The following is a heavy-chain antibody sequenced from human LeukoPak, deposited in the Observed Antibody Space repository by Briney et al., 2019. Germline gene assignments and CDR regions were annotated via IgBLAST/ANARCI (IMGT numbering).Heavy chain of an antibody. J-gene: IGHJ6*03. D-gene: IGHD3-3*01. Sequence: ASVKVSCKASGYTFTSYYMHWVRQATGQGLEWMGIINPSGGSTSYAQRFQGRVTMTRDTSTSTVYMELSSLRSEDTAVYYCARNPTRSGYYTPKVLYYYYYMDVWGKGTTVTVSS. CDR3: ARNPTRSGYYTPKVLYYYYYMDV. CDR1: GYTFTSYY. CDR2: INPSGGST. V-gene: IGHV1-46*01.